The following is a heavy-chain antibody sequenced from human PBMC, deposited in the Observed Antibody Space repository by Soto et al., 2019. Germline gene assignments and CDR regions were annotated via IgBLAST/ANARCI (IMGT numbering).Heavy chain of an antibody. Sequence: QSQTLSLTCAISGDSVSSNSAAWNWIRQSPSRGLEWLGRTYYRSKWYNDYAVYVRSRITINPDTSKNQFSLQLNSVTPEDTAVYYCARDIRDTSSSIIDYWGQGTLVTISS. V-gene: IGHV6-1*01. D-gene: IGHD6-6*01. CDR2: TYYRSKWYN. CDR3: ARDIRDTSSSIIDY. CDR1: GDSVSSNSAA. J-gene: IGHJ4*02.